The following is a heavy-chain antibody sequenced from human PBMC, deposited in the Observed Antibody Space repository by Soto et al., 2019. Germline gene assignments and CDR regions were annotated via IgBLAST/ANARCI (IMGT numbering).Heavy chain of an antibody. CDR1: GGSISSSNW. V-gene: IGHV4-4*02. Sequence: QVQLQESGPGLVKPSGTLSLTCAVSGGSISSSNWWSWVRQPPGKGLEWIGEIYPSGSTNYNPSLKSRVTLSVDKSKNQFSLKLGSVTAADTAVYYCARRTNGAKFDPWGQGTLVTVSS. D-gene: IGHD2-8*01. CDR2: IYPSGST. J-gene: IGHJ5*02. CDR3: ARRTNGAKFDP.